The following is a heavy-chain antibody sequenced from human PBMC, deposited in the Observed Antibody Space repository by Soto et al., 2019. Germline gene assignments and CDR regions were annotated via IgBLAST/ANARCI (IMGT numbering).Heavy chain of an antibody. J-gene: IGHJ6*02. D-gene: IGHD3-9*01. CDR3: ARDPFLRYFDWFRAPSYGMEV. V-gene: IGHV1-18*01. CDR1: GYTFTSYG. Sequence: SSVKVSCKASGYTFTSYGISWVRQAPGQGLEWMGWISAYNGNTNYAQKLQGRVTMTTDTSTSTAYMELRSLRSDDTAVYYCARDPFLRYFDWFRAPSYGMEVWGQGTTVTVS. CDR2: ISAYNGNT.